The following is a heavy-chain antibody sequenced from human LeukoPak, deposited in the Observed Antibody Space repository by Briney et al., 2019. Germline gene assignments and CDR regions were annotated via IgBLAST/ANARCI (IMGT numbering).Heavy chain of an antibody. J-gene: IGHJ4*02. D-gene: IGHD3-3*01. Sequence: PGGSLRLSCAASGFTFSSYSMNWVRQAPGKGLEWVSSISSSSSYIYYADSVKGGFTISRDNAKKSLYLQMNSLNAEDTAVYYCARAKDNTIFGVVIPYWGQGTLVTVSS. CDR2: ISSSSSYI. CDR1: GFTFSSYS. CDR3: ARAKDNTIFGVVIPY. V-gene: IGHV3-21*01.